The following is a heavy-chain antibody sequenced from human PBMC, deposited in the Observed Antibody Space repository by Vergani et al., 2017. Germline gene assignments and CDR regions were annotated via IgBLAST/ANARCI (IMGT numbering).Heavy chain of an antibody. CDR3: GRGSDNYN. CDR2: IKNTGDST. Sequence: EVQLLQPEGAVVQLGGSLRLSCVASGFTSISHAMSWVRQGHGQGREWGSSIKNTGDSTHYADSVKGRFTISRDNSKNTLYLQMNSLRVEDTAVYDCGRGSDNYNWGQGTLVTVSS. J-gene: IGHJ4*02. CDR1: GFTSISHA. D-gene: IGHD5-24*01. V-gene: IGHV3-23*01.